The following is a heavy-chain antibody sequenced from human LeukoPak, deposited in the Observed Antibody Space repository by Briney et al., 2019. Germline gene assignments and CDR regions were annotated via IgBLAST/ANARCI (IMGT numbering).Heavy chain of an antibody. CDR1: GFTFSNYA. CDR3: ARDRLDYYYYYYMDV. Sequence: GGSLRLSCAVSGFTFSNYAMTWVRQAPGKGLEWVSAISGSGGSTYYADSVKGRFTISRDNSKNTLYLQMNSLRAEDTAVYYCARDRLDYYYYYYMDVWGKGTTVTISS. CDR2: ISGSGGST. V-gene: IGHV3-23*01. J-gene: IGHJ6*03.